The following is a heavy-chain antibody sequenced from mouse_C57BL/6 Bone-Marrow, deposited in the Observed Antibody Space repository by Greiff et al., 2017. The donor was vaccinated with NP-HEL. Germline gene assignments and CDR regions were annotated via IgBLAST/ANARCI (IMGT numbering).Heavy chain of an antibody. Sequence: EVQRVESGGGLVKPGGSLKLSCAASGFPFSSYAMSWFRQTPEKRLEWVATISDGGSYTYYPDNVKGRFTISRDNAKNNLYLQMSHLKSEDTAMYYCARTCGAYWGQGTLVTVSA. CDR2: ISDGGSYT. J-gene: IGHJ3*01. CDR1: GFPFSSYA. V-gene: IGHV5-4*01. CDR3: ARTCGAY.